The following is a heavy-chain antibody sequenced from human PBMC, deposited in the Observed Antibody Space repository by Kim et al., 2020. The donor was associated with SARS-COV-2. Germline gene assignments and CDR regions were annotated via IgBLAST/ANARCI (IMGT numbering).Heavy chain of an antibody. CDR3: ARGVRDQYYYGSGSYYNAEYYFDY. J-gene: IGHJ4*02. D-gene: IGHD3-10*01. Sequence: GESLKISCKGSGYSFTSYWIGWVRQMPGKGLEWMGIIYPGDSDTRYSPSFQGQVTISADNSISTAYLQWSSLKASDTAMYYCARGVRDQYYYGSGSYYNAEYYFDYWGQGTLVTVSS. CDR1: GYSFTSYW. V-gene: IGHV5-51*01. CDR2: IYPGDSDT.